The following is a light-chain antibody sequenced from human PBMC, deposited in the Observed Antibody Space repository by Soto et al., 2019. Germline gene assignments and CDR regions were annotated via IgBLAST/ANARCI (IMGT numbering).Light chain of an antibody. J-gene: IGLJ2*01. Sequence: QSALTQPASVSGSPGQSITIACTGTSSDVGGSNYVSWYQHHPGKAPKVLIYEVNYRPSGVSNRFSGSKSANTASLTISGLQAEDEADYYCNSYTNSSTWLFGGGTKPTVL. CDR2: EVN. CDR1: SSDVGGSNY. CDR3: NSYTNSSTWL. V-gene: IGLV2-14*01.